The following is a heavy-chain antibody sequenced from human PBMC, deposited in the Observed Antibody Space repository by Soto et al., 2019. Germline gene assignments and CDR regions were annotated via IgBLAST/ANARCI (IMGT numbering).Heavy chain of an antibody. V-gene: IGHV3-48*02. D-gene: IGHD2-21*02. Sequence: LRLSCVASGFSFSDHSMNWVRQAPGKGLQWISYISSNSDTTYYADSVKGRFTVSRDNAKNALFLQMNSLRDDDTATYYCARLPKGSLVTAWGQGARVTVSS. CDR3: ARLPKGSLVTA. CDR2: ISSNSDTT. J-gene: IGHJ4*02. CDR1: GFSFSDHS.